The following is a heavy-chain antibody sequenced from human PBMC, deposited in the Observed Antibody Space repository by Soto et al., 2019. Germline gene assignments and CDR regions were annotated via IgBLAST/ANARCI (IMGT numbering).Heavy chain of an antibody. CDR3: ALIGELYGSDYYYGMDV. V-gene: IGHV4-39*01. D-gene: IGHD1-26*01. CDR2: IHYSGST. J-gene: IGHJ6*02. CDR1: GGSISSSSYY. Sequence: LSLTCTVSGGSISSSSYYWGWIRQPPGKGLEWIGSIHYSGSTYYNPSLKSRVTISVDTSKNQFSLKLSSVTAADTAVYYCALIGELYGSDYYYGMDVWGQGTTVTVSS.